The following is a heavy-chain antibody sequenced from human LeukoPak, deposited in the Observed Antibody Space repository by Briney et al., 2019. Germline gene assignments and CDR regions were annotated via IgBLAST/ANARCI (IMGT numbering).Heavy chain of an antibody. CDR1: GGTFSSYA. CDR3: AREWLQTYNWNYYVGNYYYYYMDV. D-gene: IGHD1-7*01. Sequence: SVKVSCKASGGTFSSYAIIWVRQAPGQGLEWMGRIIPIFGTANYAQKFQGRVTITTDESTSTAYMELSSLRSEDTAVYYCAREWLQTYNWNYYVGNYYYYYMDVWGKGTTVTVSS. V-gene: IGHV1-69*05. J-gene: IGHJ6*03. CDR2: IIPIFGTA.